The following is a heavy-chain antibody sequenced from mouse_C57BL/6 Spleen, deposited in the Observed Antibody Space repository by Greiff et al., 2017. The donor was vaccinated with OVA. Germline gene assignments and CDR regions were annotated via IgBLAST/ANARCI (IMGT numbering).Heavy chain of an antibody. CDR3: ARSGYYGNHYYAMDY. Sequence: QVQLQQPGAELVRPGSSVKLSCKASGYTFTSYWMDWVKQRPGQGLEWIGNIYPSDSETHYNQKFKDKATLTVDKSSSTAYMQLSSLTSEDSAVYYCARSGYYGNHYYAMDYWGQGTSVTVSS. D-gene: IGHD2-1*01. CDR2: IYPSDSET. CDR1: GYTFTSYW. J-gene: IGHJ4*01. V-gene: IGHV1-61*01.